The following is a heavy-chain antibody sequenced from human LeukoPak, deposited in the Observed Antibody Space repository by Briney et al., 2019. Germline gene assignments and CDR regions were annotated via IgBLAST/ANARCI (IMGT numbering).Heavy chain of an antibody. CDR1: GFTFSSYA. V-gene: IGHV3-30-3*01. CDR2: TSYDGSNK. CDR3: ARALRFLEWAPTN. J-gene: IGHJ4*02. Sequence: GRSLRLSCAASGFTFSSYAMHWVRQAPGKGLEWVAITSYDGSNKYYADSVKGRFTISRDNSKNTLYLQMNSLRAEDTAVYYCARALRFLEWAPTNWGQGTQVTVSS. D-gene: IGHD3-3*01.